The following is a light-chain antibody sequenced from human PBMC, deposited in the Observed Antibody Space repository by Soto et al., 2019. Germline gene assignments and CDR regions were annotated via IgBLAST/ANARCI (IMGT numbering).Light chain of an antibody. J-gene: IGKJ4*01. V-gene: IGKV3D-15*01. Sequence: EIVLTQSPASLSVTPGERATLSCRASQDISSYLIWYQQKPGQAPRLLIYDVSNRATGIPARFSGSGSGTEFTLTISSLQSEDFAVYYCQQCNNWPLTFGGGTKVDIK. CDR2: DVS. CDR1: QDISSY. CDR3: QQCNNWPLT.